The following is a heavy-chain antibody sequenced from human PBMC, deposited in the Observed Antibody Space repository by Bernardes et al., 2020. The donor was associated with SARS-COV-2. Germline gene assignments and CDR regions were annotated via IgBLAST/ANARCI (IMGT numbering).Heavy chain of an antibody. CDR3: ARGRSPESRAVAGTGYYYGMDV. V-gene: IGHV1-18*04. CDR1: GYTFTSYG. Sequence: ASVKVSCKASGYTFTSYGISWVRQAPGQGLEWMGWISAYNGNTNYAQKLQGRVTMTTDTSTSTAYMELRSLRSDDTAVYYCARGRSPESRAVAGTGYYYGMDVWGQGTTVTVSS. CDR2: ISAYNGNT. J-gene: IGHJ6*02. D-gene: IGHD6-19*01.